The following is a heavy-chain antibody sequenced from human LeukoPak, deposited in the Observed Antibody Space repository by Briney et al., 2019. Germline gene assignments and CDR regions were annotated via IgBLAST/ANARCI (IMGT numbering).Heavy chain of an antibody. Sequence: GGSLRLSCVASGFTFSSYSMNWARQAPGKGLEWVSYISSSSSTIYYADSVKGRFTISRDNAKNSLYLQMNSLRAEDTAVYYCASGWFDPWGQGTLVTVSS. CDR3: ASGWFDP. J-gene: IGHJ5*02. CDR2: ISSSSSTI. V-gene: IGHV3-48*01. CDR1: GFTFSSYS.